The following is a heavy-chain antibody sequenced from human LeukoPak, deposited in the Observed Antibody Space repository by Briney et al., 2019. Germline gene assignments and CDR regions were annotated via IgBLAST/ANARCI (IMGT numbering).Heavy chain of an antibody. Sequence: SETLSLTCTVSGGSVSSGSYYWSWIRQPPGKGLEWIGYIYYSGSTNYNPSLKSRVTISVDTSKNQFSLKLSSVTAADTAVYYCARTLLGSRAPGRWFDPWGQGTLVTVSS. D-gene: IGHD7-27*01. CDR1: GGSVSSGSYY. J-gene: IGHJ5*02. V-gene: IGHV4-61*01. CDR3: ARTLLGSRAPGRWFDP. CDR2: IYYSGST.